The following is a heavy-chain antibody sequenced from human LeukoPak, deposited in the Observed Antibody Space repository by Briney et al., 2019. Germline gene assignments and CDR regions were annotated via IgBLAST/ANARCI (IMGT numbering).Heavy chain of an antibody. D-gene: IGHD3-10*01. CDR3: ARDWAMVRGVMGHAFDI. Sequence: SETLSRTCTVSGGSISSGGYYWSWIRQHPGKGLEWIGYIYYSGSTYYNPSLKSRVTISVDTSKNQFSLKLSSVTAADTAVYCCARDWAMVRGVMGHAFDIWGQGTMVTVSS. V-gene: IGHV4-31*03. CDR2: IYYSGST. J-gene: IGHJ3*02. CDR1: GGSISSGGYY.